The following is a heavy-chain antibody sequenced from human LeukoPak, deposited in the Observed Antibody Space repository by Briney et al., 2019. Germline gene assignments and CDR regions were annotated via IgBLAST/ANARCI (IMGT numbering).Heavy chain of an antibody. Sequence: PTETLSLTCSVYGGSFSGYYWRGIRQPPGKGLEWIGEINHSGNSNYNPSLKSRVTISVDTSKNQFSLKLNSVTAADTGVYYCARGLTHWGQGTLVTVSS. J-gene: IGHJ4*02. CDR2: INHSGNS. CDR3: ARGLTH. CDR1: GGSFSGYY. V-gene: IGHV4-34*01.